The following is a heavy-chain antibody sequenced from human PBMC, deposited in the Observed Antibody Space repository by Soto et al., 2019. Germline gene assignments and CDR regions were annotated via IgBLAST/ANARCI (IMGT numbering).Heavy chain of an antibody. Sequence: GGSLRVSCAASGFTFSSYPMHWVRQAPGKGLEYVSAISSDGGGTYYANSVKGRFTISRDNSKNTLYLQMGSLRAEDMAVYYCARGPYYDFWGPGTLVTVSS. CDR2: ISSDGGGT. V-gene: IGHV3-64*01. J-gene: IGHJ4*01. CDR3: ARGPYYDF. CDR1: GFTFSSYP. D-gene: IGHD3-3*01.